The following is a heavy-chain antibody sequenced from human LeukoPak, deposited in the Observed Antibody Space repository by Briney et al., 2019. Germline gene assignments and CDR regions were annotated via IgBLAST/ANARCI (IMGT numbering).Heavy chain of an antibody. V-gene: IGHV4-59*08. J-gene: IGHJ4*02. Sequence: SETLSLTCTVSGGSISSYYWSWIRQPPGKRLEWIGYIYYSGSTNYNPSLKSRVTISVDTSKNQFSLKLSSVTAADTAVYYCARMGGSGSYYLDYWGQGTLVTVSS. CDR3: ARMGGSGSYYLDY. CDR2: IYYSGST. D-gene: IGHD1-26*01. CDR1: GGSISSYY.